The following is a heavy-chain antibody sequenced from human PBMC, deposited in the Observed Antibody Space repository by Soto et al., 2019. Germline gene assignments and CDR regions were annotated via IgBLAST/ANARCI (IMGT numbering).Heavy chain of an antibody. CDR1: GFSLTTSGVG. CDR2: IYWDDDK. D-gene: IGHD3-3*01. V-gene: IGHV2-5*02. J-gene: IGHJ4*02. CDR3: AHRVLRTVFGLVTTTAIYFDF. Sequence: QITLNESGPTQVKPRQTLTLTCTFSGFSLTTSGVGVGWIRQSPGKAPEWLALIYWDDDKRYSPSLKSRLTNTKDPSKNQVVLTMADLHPADTATYYCAHRVLRTVFGLVTTTAIYFDFWGQGTPVAVSS.